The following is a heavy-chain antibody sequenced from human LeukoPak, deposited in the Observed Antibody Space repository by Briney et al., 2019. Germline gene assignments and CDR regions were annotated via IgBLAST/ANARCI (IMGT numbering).Heavy chain of an antibody. D-gene: IGHD1-26*01. J-gene: IGHJ4*02. CDR1: GFTFSDYS. CDR2: ISSRSVYI. V-gene: IGHV3-21*01. CDR3: ARDRSGSYPYYFDY. Sequence: GSLRLSCAASGFTFSDYSMNWVRQAPGKGLEWVSSISSRSVYIYYADSVRGRFTISRDNAKDSLYLQMDSLRAEDTAVYYCARDRSGSYPYYFDYWGQGGLVTVSS.